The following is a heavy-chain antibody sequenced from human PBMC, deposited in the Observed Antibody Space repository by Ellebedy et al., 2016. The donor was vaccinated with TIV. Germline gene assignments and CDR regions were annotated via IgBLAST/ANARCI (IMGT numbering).Heavy chain of an antibody. CDR3: ARSLSSYCGGDCYYPFDY. Sequence: GESLKISCAASGFTFSSYSMNWVRQAPGKGLEWVSSISSSSTYIYYADSVKGRFTISRDNAKNSLYLQMNSLRAEDTAVYYCARSLSSYCGGDCYYPFDYWGQGTLVTVSS. CDR2: ISSSSTYI. D-gene: IGHD2-21*02. CDR1: GFTFSSYS. J-gene: IGHJ4*02. V-gene: IGHV3-21*01.